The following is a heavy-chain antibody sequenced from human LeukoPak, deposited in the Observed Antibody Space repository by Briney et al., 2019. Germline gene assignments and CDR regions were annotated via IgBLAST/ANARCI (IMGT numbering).Heavy chain of an antibody. V-gene: IGHV3-30*03. J-gene: IGHJ6*02. CDR2: MSNDGSNE. CDR3: ARGSTMTPVAYYGMDV. Sequence: SGGSLRLSCAASGFTFSSYGMHWVRQAPGKGLEWVAVMSNDGSNEYYADSVKGRFTISRDNSKNTLYLQMNSLRLEDTAVYYCARGSTMTPVAYYGMDVWGQGTTVTVSS. CDR1: GFTFSSYG. D-gene: IGHD4-17*01.